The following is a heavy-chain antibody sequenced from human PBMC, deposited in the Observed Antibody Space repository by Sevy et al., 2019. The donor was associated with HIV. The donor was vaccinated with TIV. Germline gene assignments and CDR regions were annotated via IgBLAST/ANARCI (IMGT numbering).Heavy chain of an antibody. Sequence: ASVKVSCKASGYTFTSYDINWVRQATGQGLEWMGWMNPNSGNTGYAQKFQGRVTITRNTSISTAYMELSSLRSEDTAVYYCARAQPDRRCSGGSCYGDFDYWGQGTLVTVSS. CDR2: MNPNSGNT. J-gene: IGHJ4*02. CDR3: ARAQPDRRCSGGSCYGDFDY. CDR1: GYTFTSYD. D-gene: IGHD2-15*01. V-gene: IGHV1-8*03.